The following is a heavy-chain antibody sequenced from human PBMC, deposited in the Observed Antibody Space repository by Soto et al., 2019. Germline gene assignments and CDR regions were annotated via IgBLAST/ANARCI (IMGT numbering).Heavy chain of an antibody. CDR1: GGSMISYY. V-gene: IGHV4-59*08. D-gene: IGHD2-21*01. CDR2: IYYAGST. CDR3: ARLSYCYSDGCIFDS. Sequence: SETLSLTYTVSGGSMISYYWSWIRQPPGRGLEWIGIIYYAGSTNYNPSLNSRVTISVDTSKNQFSLKLTSVTAADTAVYYCARLSYCYSDGCIFDSWGQGTLVTSPQ. J-gene: IGHJ4*02.